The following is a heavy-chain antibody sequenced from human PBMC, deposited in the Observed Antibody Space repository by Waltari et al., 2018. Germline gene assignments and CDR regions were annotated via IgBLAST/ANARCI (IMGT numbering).Heavy chain of an antibody. J-gene: IGHJ3*02. Sequence: QVQLVQSGAEVKKPGSSVKVSCKASGGTFSSYAISWVRQAPGQGLEWRGVTIPICATSNCANKFQGSGTITADESTSTAYMELSSLRSEETAVYYCARSIAVAGTLGAFDIWGQGTMVTVSS. CDR3: ARSIAVAGTLGAFDI. V-gene: IGHV1-69*01. D-gene: IGHD6-19*01. CDR2: TIPICATS. CDR1: GGTFSSYA.